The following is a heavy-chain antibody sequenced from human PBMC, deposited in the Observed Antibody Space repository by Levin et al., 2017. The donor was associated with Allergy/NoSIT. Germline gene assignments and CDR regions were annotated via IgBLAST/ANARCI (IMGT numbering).Heavy chain of an antibody. V-gene: IGHV3-74*01. D-gene: IGHD3-10*01. CDR2: INSDGSST. J-gene: IGHJ4*02. Sequence: LSLPCAASGFTFRGSRMHWVRQAPGKGLVWVSHINSDGSSTNYADSVKGRFTISRDNAKNTLYLQMNSLRAEDTAVYYCATYGSGSPYWGQGTLVTVSS. CDR1: GFTFRGSR. CDR3: ATYGSGSPY.